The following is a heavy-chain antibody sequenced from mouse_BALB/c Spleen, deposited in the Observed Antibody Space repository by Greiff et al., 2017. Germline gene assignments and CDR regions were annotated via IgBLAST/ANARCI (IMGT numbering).Heavy chain of an antibody. J-gene: IGHJ2*01. D-gene: IGHD2-10*01. Sequence: QVQLHQSGAELAKPGASVKMSCKASGYTFTSYWMHWVKQRPGQGLEWIGYINPSTGYTEYNQKFKDKATLTADKSSSTAYMQLSSLTSEDSAVYYCARSYYGNPYYFDYWGQGTTLTVSS. CDR2: INPSTGYT. V-gene: IGHV1-7*01. CDR1: GYTFTSYW. CDR3: ARSYYGNPYYFDY.